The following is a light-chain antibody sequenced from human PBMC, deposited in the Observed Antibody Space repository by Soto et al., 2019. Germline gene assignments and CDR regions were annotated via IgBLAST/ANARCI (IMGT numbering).Light chain of an antibody. CDR2: DVS. V-gene: IGLV2-14*01. CDR1: SSDVGGYNY. J-gene: IGLJ1*01. Sequence: QSALTQPASVSGSPGQSITISCTGTSSDVGGYNYVSWYQQHPGEAPKLMIYDVSNRPSGASNRFSGTTSGNTASLTISGLQAEDEADYYCSSYTSRSTLVFGTGTKLTVL. CDR3: SSYTSRSTLV.